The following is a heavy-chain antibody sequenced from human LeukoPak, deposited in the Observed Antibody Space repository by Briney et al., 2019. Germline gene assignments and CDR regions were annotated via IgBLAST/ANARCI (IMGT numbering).Heavy chain of an antibody. CDR3: AKGKVVPATIYDY. J-gene: IGHJ4*02. D-gene: IGHD2-2*02. CDR1: GFTFSSYW. CDR2: FSGGGGSP. V-gene: IGHV3-23*01. Sequence: GGSLRLSCAASGFTFSSYWMSWVRQAPGKGLEWVSGFSGGGGSPDYADSVKGRFTISRDNSKNTLYLQMNSLRAEDTAIYYCAKGKVVPATIYDYWGQGTLVTVSS.